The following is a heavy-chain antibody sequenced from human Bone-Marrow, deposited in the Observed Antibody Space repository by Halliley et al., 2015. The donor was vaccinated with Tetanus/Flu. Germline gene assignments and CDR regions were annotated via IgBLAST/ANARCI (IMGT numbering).Heavy chain of an antibody. CDR2: IYHTGST. Sequence: LRLSCTVSGGSIRTDGYYWSWIRQFPGKGLEWIGFIYHTGSTYYTPSVRGRVTMSVDTSKNQFSLRLTSVTAAGTAVYYCARPRRDGGNSPIDCWGQGTLVPVSS. CDR3: ARPRRDGGNSPIDC. CDR1: GGSIRTDGYY. D-gene: IGHD2-21*01. J-gene: IGHJ4*02. V-gene: IGHV4-31*03.